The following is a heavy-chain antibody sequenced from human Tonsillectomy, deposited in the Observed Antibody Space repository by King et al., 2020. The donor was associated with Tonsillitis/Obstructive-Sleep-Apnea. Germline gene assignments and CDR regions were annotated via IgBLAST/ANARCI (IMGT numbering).Heavy chain of an antibody. CDR1: GGSINSGEYY. Sequence: QLQESGPGLVKPSQTLSLTCTVSGGSINSGEYYWSWIRQQPGKGLEWIGYIFYSGSTYYNPSLRSRITISVATSRNQFSLRLSSVSAADTAVYYCAEKADRTVYYNDAHYFDYWGQGTLVTVSS. D-gene: IGHD3-22*01. CDR3: AEKADRTVYYNDAHYFDY. J-gene: IGHJ4*02. CDR2: IFYSGST. V-gene: IGHV4-30-4*01.